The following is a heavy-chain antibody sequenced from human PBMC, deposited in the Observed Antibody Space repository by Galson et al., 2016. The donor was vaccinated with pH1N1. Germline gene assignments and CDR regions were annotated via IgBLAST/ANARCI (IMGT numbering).Heavy chain of an antibody. J-gene: IGHJ4*02. V-gene: IGHV1-46*03. CDR2: INPSGGST. CDR3: ARRYYFDY. CDR1: AYTFTSYY. Sequence: SVKVSCKASAYTFTSYYIHWVRQAPGQGLEWMGVINPSGGSTFYAQNFQVRVTMTNDTATNTVYMELSSLRSDDTAVYYCARRYYFDYWGQGTLVAVSS.